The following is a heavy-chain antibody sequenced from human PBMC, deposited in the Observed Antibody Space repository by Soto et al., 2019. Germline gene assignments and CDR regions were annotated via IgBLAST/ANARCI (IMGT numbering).Heavy chain of an antibody. J-gene: IGHJ4*02. CDR2: INAGNGNT. D-gene: IGHD5-12*01. CDR3: ARVDIVATKDFDY. V-gene: IGHV1-3*01. CDR1: GYTFTSYA. Sequence: GASVKVSCTASGYTFTSYAMHWVRQAPGQRLEWMGWINAGNGNTKYSQKFQGRVTMTTDTSTSTAYMELRSLRSDDTAVYYCARVDIVATKDFDYWGQGTLVTVSS.